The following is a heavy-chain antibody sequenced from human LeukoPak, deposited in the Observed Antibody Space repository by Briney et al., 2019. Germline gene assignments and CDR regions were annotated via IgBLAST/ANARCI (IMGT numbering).Heavy chain of an antibody. J-gene: IGHJ3*02. CDR2: IYHSGST. CDR1: GRSISSGGYS. CDR3: ARGHIMITFGDLSPGAFDI. D-gene: IGHD3-16*01. V-gene: IGHV4-30-2*01. Sequence: SQTLSLTCAVSGRSISSGGYSWSWIRQPPGKGLEWIGYIYHSGSTYHNPSLKSRVTISVDTSKNQFSLKLSSVTAADTAVYYCARGHIMITFGDLSPGAFDIWGQGTMVTVSS.